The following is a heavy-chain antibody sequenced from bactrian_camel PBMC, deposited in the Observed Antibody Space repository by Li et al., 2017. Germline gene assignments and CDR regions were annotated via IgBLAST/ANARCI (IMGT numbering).Heavy chain of an antibody. CDR3: VRDGRQYQYDY. D-gene: IGHD4*01. J-gene: IGHJ4*01. V-gene: IGHV3S1*01. Sequence: HVQLVESGGGTVQAGGSLRLSCTRSGFTYMMGWFRRAPGKEREGVASISPVTGSTAYIDSVKGRFTMSQDKAKNTLYLLMNSLKPEDTAVYYCVRDGRQYQYDYWGQGTQVTVS. CDR1: GFTYM. CDR2: ISPVTGST.